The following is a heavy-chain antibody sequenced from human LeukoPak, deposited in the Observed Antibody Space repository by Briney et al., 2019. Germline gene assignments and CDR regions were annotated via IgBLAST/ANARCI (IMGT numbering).Heavy chain of an antibody. D-gene: IGHD4-17*01. Sequence: PSETLSLTCTVSGGSISSYYGSWIRQPPGKGLGWIGYIYYSGSTNYNPSLKSRVTISVDTSKNQFSLKPSSVTAADTAVYYCATAAHDYGDYALDPWGQGTLVTVSS. CDR3: ATAAHDYGDYALDP. CDR1: GGSISSYY. V-gene: IGHV4-59*01. CDR2: IYYSGST. J-gene: IGHJ5*02.